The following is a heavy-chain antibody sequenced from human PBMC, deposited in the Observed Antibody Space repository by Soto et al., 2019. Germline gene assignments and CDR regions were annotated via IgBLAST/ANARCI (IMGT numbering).Heavy chain of an antibody. Sequence: GESPKISCKGSGYSFTSYWIGLVRQMPGKGLGWMGIIYPGDSDTRYSPSFQGQVTISADKSISTVYLQWSSLKASDTAMYYCARQDIVAPGTFDYWGQGTLVTVSS. V-gene: IGHV5-51*01. D-gene: IGHD5-12*01. CDR1: GYSFTSYW. J-gene: IGHJ4*02. CDR3: ARQDIVAPGTFDY. CDR2: IYPGDSDT.